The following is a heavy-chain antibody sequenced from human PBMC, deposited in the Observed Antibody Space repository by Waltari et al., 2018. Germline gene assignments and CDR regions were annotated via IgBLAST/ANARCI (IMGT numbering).Heavy chain of an antibody. CDR3: ARDGMDDYGWGSYLPRNYFDY. D-gene: IGHD3-16*02. J-gene: IGHJ4*02. V-gene: IGHV1-46*01. CDR1: GYTFTSYY. CDR2: INPSGGST. Sequence: QVQLVQSGAEVKKPGASVKVSYKASGYTFTSYYMHWVRQAPGQGLEWMGIINPSGGSTSYAQKFQGRVTMTRDTSTSTVYMELSSLRSEDTAVYYCARDGMDDYGWGSYLPRNYFDYWGQGTLVTVSS.